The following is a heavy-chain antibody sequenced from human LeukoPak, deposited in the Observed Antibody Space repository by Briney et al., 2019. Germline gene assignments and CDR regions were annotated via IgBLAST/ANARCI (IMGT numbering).Heavy chain of an antibody. CDR1: GYSFTDYY. J-gene: IGHJ6*03. D-gene: IGHD2-15*01. Sequence: GASVKVSCKTSGYSFTDYYMHWVRQAPGQGLEWMGWINPNSGGTNFAQRFQDRVTMTRDMSISTAYMELSRLRSDDTAVYYCARGDCSGGSCYSSWYYYYYMDVWGKGTTVTVSS. CDR2: INPNSGGT. CDR3: ARGDCSGGSCYSSWYYYYYMDV. V-gene: IGHV1-2*02.